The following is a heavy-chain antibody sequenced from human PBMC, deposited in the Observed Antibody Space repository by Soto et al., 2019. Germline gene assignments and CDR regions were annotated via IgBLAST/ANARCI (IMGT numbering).Heavy chain of an antibody. CDR3: ARLANIFDLDN. CDR2: IYPGDSDT. V-gene: IGHV5-51*01. J-gene: IGHJ4*01. D-gene: IGHD2-21*01. Sequence: GWMRQMPWKGLEWLGIIYPGDSDTRYSPSFQGQVTISADKSISTAYLQWSSLKASDTAMYYCARLANIFDLDNWGHRSLVPVSS.